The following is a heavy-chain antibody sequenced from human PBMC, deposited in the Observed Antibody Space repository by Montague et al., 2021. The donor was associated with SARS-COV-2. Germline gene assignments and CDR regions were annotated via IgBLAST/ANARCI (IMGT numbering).Heavy chain of an antibody. D-gene: IGHD6-19*01. J-gene: IGHJ4*02. V-gene: IGHV6-1*01. CDR3: VRYSGWFYFDF. CDR2: PYYRSKWYS. Sequence: CAISGDSVARHRVGWGWHRSALPTRLGWLGRPYYRSKWYSDYAPSVRGRLTVNPDASKNEFSLELNYVTPEDTAVYYCVRYSGWFYFDFWGQGTLVTVSS. CDR1: GDSVARHRVG.